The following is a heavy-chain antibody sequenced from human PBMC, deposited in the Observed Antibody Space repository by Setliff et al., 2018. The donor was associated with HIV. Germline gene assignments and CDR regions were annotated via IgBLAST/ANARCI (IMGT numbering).Heavy chain of an antibody. D-gene: IGHD7-27*01. J-gene: IGHJ3*02. Sequence: PSETLSLTCAVYGGSFSGYYWSWIRQSPGKGLEWIGRIKSRVDGETTAYAAPLKGRFTISRDDSKNTLYLQMDSLSTEDTAVYYCILLGMHGAFDIWGQGTMVTVSS. CDR2: IKSRVDGETT. V-gene: IGHV3-15*01. CDR1: GGSFSGYY. CDR3: ILLGMHGAFDI.